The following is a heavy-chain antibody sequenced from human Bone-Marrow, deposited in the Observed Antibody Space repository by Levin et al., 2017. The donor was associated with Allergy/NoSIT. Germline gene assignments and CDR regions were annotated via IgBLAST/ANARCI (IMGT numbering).Heavy chain of an antibody. CDR3: ARVSDYGDYVGWFDP. CDR1: GFTFDDYG. CDR2: INWNGGST. J-gene: IGHJ5*02. V-gene: IGHV3-20*01. Sequence: GGSLRLSCAASGFTFDDYGMSWVRQAPGKGLEWVSGINWNGGSTGYADSVKGRFTISRDNAKNSLYLQMNSLRAEDTALYHCARVSDYGDYVGWFDPWGQGTLVTVSS. D-gene: IGHD4-17*01.